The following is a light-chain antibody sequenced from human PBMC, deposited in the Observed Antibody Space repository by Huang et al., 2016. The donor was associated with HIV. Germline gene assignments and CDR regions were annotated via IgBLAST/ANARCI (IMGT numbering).Light chain of an antibody. CDR1: QSVLDSSNKKNY. J-gene: IGKJ1*01. CDR3: QQYYSTPA. V-gene: IGKV4-1*01. Sequence: DIVMTQSPDSLPVSLGERATINCKSSQSVLDSSNKKNYLAWYQQKPGQHPKLLLYWASVRESGGPDRFRGSGSGTEFTLTINNLQAEDVAVYYCQQYYSTPAFGQGTNVDI. CDR2: WAS.